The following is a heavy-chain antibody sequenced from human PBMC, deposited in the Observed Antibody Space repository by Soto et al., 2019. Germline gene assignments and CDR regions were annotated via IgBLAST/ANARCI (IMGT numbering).Heavy chain of an antibody. Sequence: VASVKVSCKASGGTFSSYAISWVRQAPGQGLEWMGGIIPIFGTANYAQKFQGRVTITADESTSTAYMELSSLRSEDTAVYYCARSPEKGLRLTQAFDPWGQGTLVTV. D-gene: IGHD6-6*01. CDR2: IIPIFGTA. CDR1: GGTFSSYA. V-gene: IGHV1-69*13. J-gene: IGHJ5*02. CDR3: ARSPEKGLRLTQAFDP.